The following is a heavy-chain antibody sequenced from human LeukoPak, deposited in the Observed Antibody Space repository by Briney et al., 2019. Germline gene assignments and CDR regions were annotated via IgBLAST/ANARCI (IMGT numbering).Heavy chain of an antibody. Sequence: SETLSLTCTVSGDSISGYYWSWIRQPPGKGLEWIGNTYYSGTTNYNPSLKSRVTISVDTSKNQFSLKLSSVTAADTAIYYCARGGSYHGYWGQGTLVTVSS. D-gene: IGHD1-26*01. CDR2: TYYSGTT. J-gene: IGHJ4*02. CDR1: GDSISGYY. V-gene: IGHV4-59*01. CDR3: ARGGSYHGY.